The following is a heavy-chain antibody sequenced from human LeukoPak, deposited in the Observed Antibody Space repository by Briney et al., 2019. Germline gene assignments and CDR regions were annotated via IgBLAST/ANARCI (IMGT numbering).Heavy chain of an antibody. V-gene: IGHV3-21*01. CDR3: ARDDYGSGSPPNY. CDR1: GFTFSSYS. CDR2: ISSSSSYI. Sequence: GGSLRLSYAASGFTFSSYSMNWVRQAPGKGLEWVSSISSSSSYIYYADSVKGRFTISRDNAKNSLYLQMNSLRAEDTAVYYCARDDYGSGSPPNYWGQGTLVTVSS. D-gene: IGHD3-10*01. J-gene: IGHJ4*02.